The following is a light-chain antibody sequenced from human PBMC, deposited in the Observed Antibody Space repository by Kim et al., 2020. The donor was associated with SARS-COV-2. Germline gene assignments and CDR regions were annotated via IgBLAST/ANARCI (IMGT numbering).Light chain of an antibody. CDR2: AAS. CDR1: RDMSND. CDR3: QNWDRAPWT. V-gene: IGKV1-27*01. J-gene: IGKJ1*01. Sequence: ASQVERVTIACEARRDMSNDVAWVQLTPGTAPQLLIYAASALQPGLPSRFSASGSGTDCTLTVTRLQPGGGASYYCQNWDRAPWTFGQGTKVDIK.